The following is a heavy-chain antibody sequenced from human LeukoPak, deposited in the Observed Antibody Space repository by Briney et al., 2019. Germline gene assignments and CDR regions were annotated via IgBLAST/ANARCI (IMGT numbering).Heavy chain of an antibody. CDR3: ASEGYYYDSSGYSDDAFDI. CDR1: GFSFSDYF. J-gene: IGHJ3*02. Sequence: GGSLRLSCAATGFSFSDYFMTWIRQAPGKGLEWVSYISGGTTYINHADSVKGRFTISRDNSKNTLYLQMNSLRAEDTAVYYCASEGYYYDSSGYSDDAFDIWGQGTMVTVSS. V-gene: IGHV3-11*06. CDR2: ISGGTTYI. D-gene: IGHD3-22*01.